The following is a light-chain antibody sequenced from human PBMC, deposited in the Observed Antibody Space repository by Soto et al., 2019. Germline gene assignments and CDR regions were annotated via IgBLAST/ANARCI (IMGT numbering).Light chain of an antibody. CDR3: SSYAGTKNMV. V-gene: IGLV2-8*01. J-gene: IGLJ2*01. CDR2: EVT. CDR1: SSDVGGYNY. Sequence: QSALTQPPSASGSPGQSVTISCTGTSSDVGGYNYVSWYQHHPGKAPKLMIYEVTKRPSGVPDRFSGSKSGNTASLTVSGPQVEDEADYYCSSYAGTKNMVFGGGTKLNVL.